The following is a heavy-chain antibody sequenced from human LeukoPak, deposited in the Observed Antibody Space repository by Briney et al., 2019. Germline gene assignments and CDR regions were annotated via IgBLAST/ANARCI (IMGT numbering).Heavy chain of an antibody. Sequence: PGRSLRLSCAASGFTFSSYGMHWVRQAPGKGLEWVAVIWYDGSNKYYADSVKGRFTISRDNSKNTLYLQMNSLRAEDTAVYYCARGYGSGWFANWGQGTLVTVSS. D-gene: IGHD6-19*01. CDR3: ARGYGSGWFAN. J-gene: IGHJ4*02. CDR1: GFTFSSYG. CDR2: IWYDGSNK. V-gene: IGHV3-33*01.